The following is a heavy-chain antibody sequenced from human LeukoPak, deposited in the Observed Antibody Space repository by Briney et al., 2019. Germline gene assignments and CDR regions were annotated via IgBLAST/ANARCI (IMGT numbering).Heavy chain of an antibody. CDR2: INHSGST. D-gene: IGHD6-19*01. V-gene: IGHV4-34*01. J-gene: IGHJ4*02. CDR1: GFTFSDYY. Sequence: GSLRLSCAASGFTFSDYYMSWIRQPPGKGLEWIGEINHSGSTNYNPSLKSRVTISVDTSKNQFSLKLSSVTAADTAVYYCARGRRGWLVPGLFDYWGQGTLVTVSS. CDR3: ARGRRGWLVPGLFDY.